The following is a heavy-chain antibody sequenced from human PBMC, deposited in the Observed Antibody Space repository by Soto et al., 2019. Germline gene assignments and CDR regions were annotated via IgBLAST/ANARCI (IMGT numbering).Heavy chain of an antibody. CDR3: ADPVTAATHYDYYDMDV. V-gene: IGHV3-23*01. J-gene: IGHJ6*02. Sequence: EVQLLESGGGLVQPGGSLRLSCAASGFTFSYYTMSWVRQAPGKGLEWVSGISGSGDTIYYADSVKGRFTISRDNSKNTLYLQMNSLRADDTAVYYCADPVTAATHYDYYDMDVWGQGTTVTVSS. D-gene: IGHD2-2*01. CDR1: GFTFSYYT. CDR2: ISGSGDTI.